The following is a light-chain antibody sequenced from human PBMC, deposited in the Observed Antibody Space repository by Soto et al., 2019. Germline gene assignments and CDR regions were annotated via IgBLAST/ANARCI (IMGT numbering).Light chain of an antibody. V-gene: IGLV2-8*01. CDR2: EVS. CDR3: SSYAGSNKSV. CDR1: SSDVGGYNY. Sequence: QSVLTQPPSASGSPGQSVTISCTGTSSDVGGYNYVSWYQQHPGKVPKLMIYEVSKRPSGVPDRFSGSKSGNTASLTVSGLQPEDEADYYCSSYAGSNKSVFGTGTKVTVL. J-gene: IGLJ1*01.